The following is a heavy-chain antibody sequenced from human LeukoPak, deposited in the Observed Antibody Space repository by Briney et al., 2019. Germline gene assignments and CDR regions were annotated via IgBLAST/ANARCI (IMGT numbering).Heavy chain of an antibody. J-gene: IGHJ6*03. CDR3: AKGSIRGDSSGYYPYYYYYYYMDV. D-gene: IGHD3-22*01. V-gene: IGHV3-23*01. CDR2: ISGSGGST. Sequence: GGSLRLSCAASGFTFSSYAMSWVRQAPGKALEWISAISGSGGSTYYADSVKGRFTISRDNSKNTLYLQMNSLRAEDTAVYYCAKGSIRGDSSGYYPYYYYYYYMDVWGKGTTVTVSS. CDR1: GFTFSSYA.